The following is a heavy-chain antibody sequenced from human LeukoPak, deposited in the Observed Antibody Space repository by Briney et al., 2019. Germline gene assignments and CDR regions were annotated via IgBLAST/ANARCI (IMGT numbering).Heavy chain of an antibody. D-gene: IGHD3-10*01. J-gene: IGHJ3*02. Sequence: GGSLRLSCAASGFTFSSYEMNWVRQAPGKGLEWVSVIYSGGSTYYADSVKGRFTISRDNSKNTLYLQMNSLRAEDTAVYYCARTYGSGSYYGAFDIWGQGTMVTVSS. CDR2: IYSGGST. CDR1: GFTFSSYE. V-gene: IGHV3-53*01. CDR3: ARTYGSGSYYGAFDI.